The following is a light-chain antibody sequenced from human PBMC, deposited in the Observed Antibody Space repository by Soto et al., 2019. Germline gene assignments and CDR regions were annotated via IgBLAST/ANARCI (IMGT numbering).Light chain of an antibody. J-gene: IGLJ1*01. Sequence: QSVLTQPASVSGSPGQSSTISCTGTSSDIGGFNYVSWYQHHPGNAPKLIIYDVSDRPSGVSNRFSGSKSGNTASLTISGLQAEDEADYYCGSYTTSSTRVFGTGTKVTVL. CDR2: DVS. V-gene: IGLV2-14*03. CDR1: SSDIGGFNY. CDR3: GSYTTSSTRV.